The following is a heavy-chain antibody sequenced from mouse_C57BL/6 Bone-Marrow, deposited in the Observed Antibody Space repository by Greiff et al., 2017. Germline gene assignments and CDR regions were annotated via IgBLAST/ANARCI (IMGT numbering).Heavy chain of an antibody. Sequence: VQLQQPGAELVRPGTSVKLSCKASGYTFTSYWMHWVKPRPGQGLEWIGVIAPSDSYTNYNQKFKCKATLTVDTSSSTANMQLSSLTAEDSAVYYSAPHYYEYILDYWGQGTTLTVSS. CDR3: APHYYEYILDY. D-gene: IGHD2-4*01. CDR1: GYTFTSYW. J-gene: IGHJ2*01. CDR2: IAPSDSYT. V-gene: IGHV1-59*01.